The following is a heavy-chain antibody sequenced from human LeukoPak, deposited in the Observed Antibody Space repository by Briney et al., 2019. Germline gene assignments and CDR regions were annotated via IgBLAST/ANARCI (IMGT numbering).Heavy chain of an antibody. D-gene: IGHD2-15*01. CDR3: ARDGVVAATGWFDP. Sequence: ASVKVSCKASGYTFTGYYMHWVRQAPGQGLEWMGWINPNSGGTNYAQKFQGRVTMTRDTSISTAYMELSRLRSDDTAVYYCARDGVVAATGWFDPWGQGTLVTVSS. CDR1: GYTFTGYY. V-gene: IGHV1-2*02. CDR2: INPNSGGT. J-gene: IGHJ5*02.